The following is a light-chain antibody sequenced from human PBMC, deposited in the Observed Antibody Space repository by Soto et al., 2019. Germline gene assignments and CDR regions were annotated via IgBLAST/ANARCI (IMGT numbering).Light chain of an antibody. CDR1: SSDVGTHNY. Sequence: QSALTQPPSASGSPGQSVTISCTGTSSDVGTHNYVSWYQQHPGKAPKLMIYDVSKRPSGVPDRFSGSKSGNTASLTVSGLQAEDEADYYCISYAGSSIWVFGGGTQLTVL. CDR2: DVS. CDR3: ISYAGSSIWV. V-gene: IGLV2-8*01. J-gene: IGLJ3*02.